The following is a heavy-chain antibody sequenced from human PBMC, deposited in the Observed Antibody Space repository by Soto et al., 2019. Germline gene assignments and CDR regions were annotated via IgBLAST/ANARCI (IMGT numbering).Heavy chain of an antibody. V-gene: IGHV1-69*13. J-gene: IGHJ4*02. CDR2: IIPIFGTA. Sequence: SVKVSCKASGGTFSSYASSWVRQAPGQGLEWMGGIIPIFGTANYAQKFQGRVTITADESTSTAYMELSSLRSEDTAVYYCARELGYYYDSSGYYFLDYWGQRTLVPVSS. D-gene: IGHD3-22*01. CDR3: ARELGYYYDSSGYYFLDY. CDR1: GGTFSSYA.